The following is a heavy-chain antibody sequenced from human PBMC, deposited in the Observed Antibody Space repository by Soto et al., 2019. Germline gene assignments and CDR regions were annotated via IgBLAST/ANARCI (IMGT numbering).Heavy chain of an antibody. D-gene: IGHD4-17*01. CDR1: GGSITNFC. V-gene: IGHV4-59*01. Sequence: PSETLSLTCPLSGGSITNFCWNWIQQPTGQGLEWIGFISHSGNSKYNPSPQSRATISPDTSKNQISLKLTYVTTADSAVYYCARDPYGGISGGNYYYYALDVWGQGTTVTVSS. CDR2: ISHSGNS. CDR3: ARDPYGGISGGNYYYYALDV. J-gene: IGHJ6*02.